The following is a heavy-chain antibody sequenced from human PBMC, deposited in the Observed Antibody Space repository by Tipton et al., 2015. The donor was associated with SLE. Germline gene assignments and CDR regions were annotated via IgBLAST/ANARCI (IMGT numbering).Heavy chain of an antibody. CDR3: ATRQQGYYYMDV. J-gene: IGHJ6*03. V-gene: IGHV4-39*01. CDR1: GGSISSSTYY. Sequence: TLSLTCTVSGGSISSSTYYWGWIRQPPGKGLEWMGTIYYTGNTYYSPSLKSRVTMSVDTSRNHFSLKLSSVTAADTAVYYCATRQQGYYYMDVWGKGTTVTVSS. CDR2: IYYTGNT.